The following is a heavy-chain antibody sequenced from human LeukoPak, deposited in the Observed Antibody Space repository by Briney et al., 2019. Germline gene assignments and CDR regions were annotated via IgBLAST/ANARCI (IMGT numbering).Heavy chain of an antibody. Sequence: GGSLRLSCAASGFTFSDYWMSWMRQAPGKGLEWVANIKYDGDEEYYVDSVKGRFTISRDNAKNSLYLQMNSLRDEDTAVYYCARESRSDTAFYWGQGTLVTVSS. D-gene: IGHD5-18*01. V-gene: IGHV3-7*01. CDR2: IKYDGDEE. CDR1: GFTFSDYW. CDR3: ARESRSDTAFY. J-gene: IGHJ4*02.